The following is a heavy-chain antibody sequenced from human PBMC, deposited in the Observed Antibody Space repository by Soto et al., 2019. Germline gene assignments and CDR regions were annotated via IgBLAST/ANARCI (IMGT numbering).Heavy chain of an antibody. CDR1: GFTFSNAW. CDR3: TRGRGWKYNGSIGPQYY. V-gene: IGHV3-15*01. J-gene: IGHJ4*02. D-gene: IGHD3-22*01. Sequence: PRLSCAASGFTFSNAWTSGQRQAPGKGLGRVSRIKSKTDGGTTDYAAPVKGRFTITRGDSTNTLDLQMSSKKSTDTALYYCTRGRGWKYNGSIGPQYYWGQGTLVTVAS. CDR2: IKSKTDGGTT.